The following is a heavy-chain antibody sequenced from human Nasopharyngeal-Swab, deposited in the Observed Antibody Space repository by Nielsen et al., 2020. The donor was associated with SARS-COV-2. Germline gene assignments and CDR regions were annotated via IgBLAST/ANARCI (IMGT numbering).Heavy chain of an antibody. J-gene: IGHJ3*02. D-gene: IGHD5-18*01. V-gene: IGHV4-59*13. CDR2: IYYSGSI. CDR3: ARGAAYSYGYYAFDI. Sequence: SETLSLTCTVSGGSISYYYWTWIRQPPGKGLEWIGYIYYSGSIHYNPSLKSRVTISLDTSKNQFSLRLSSLTAADTAVYYCARGAAYSYGYYAFDIWGPGTMVTVSS. CDR1: GGSISYYY.